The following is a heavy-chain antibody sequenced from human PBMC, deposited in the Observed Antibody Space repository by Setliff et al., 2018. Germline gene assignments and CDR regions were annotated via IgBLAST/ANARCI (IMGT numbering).Heavy chain of an antibody. CDR3: AKGGRGYSGWRPRHYYYMDV. Sequence: GGSLRLSCAASGFTFSRYCMHWVRQAPGKGLAWVSSISPYSDYIYYADSVKGRFTISRDNSKNTLYLQMNSLRAEDTAVYYCAKGGRGYSGWRPRHYYYMDVWGKGTTVTVSS. J-gene: IGHJ6*03. V-gene: IGHV3-21*01. D-gene: IGHD5-12*01. CDR1: GFTFSRYC. CDR2: ISPYSDYI.